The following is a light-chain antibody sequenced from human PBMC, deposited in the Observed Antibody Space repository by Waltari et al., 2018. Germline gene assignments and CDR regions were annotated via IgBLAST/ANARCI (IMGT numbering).Light chain of an antibody. J-gene: IGLJ7*01. CDR1: SSNIGTNF. Sequence: QSVLTQPPSVSAAPGQRVTISCSGGSSNIGTNFVTWYRQFQGTASKLLLFENRERPSGIPGRFSGSKSGTSATLDITGLQAGDEADYYCGTWDSSLSGAVFGGGTHLTVL. CDR2: ENR. V-gene: IGLV1-51*02. CDR3: GTWDSSLSGAV.